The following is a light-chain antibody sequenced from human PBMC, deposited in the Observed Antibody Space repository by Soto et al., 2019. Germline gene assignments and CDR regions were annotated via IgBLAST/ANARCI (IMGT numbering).Light chain of an antibody. CDR3: QQLNRAHFT. CDR2: DAS. Sequence: DIQFTQSPSFLYASVGDRFTITCRASQGISSYLAWYQLRPVKAPKILIYDASTLQSGVPSRFIRRGAGTDFTRTISSLLPEDVETYHCQQLNRAHFTFGQGTRLE. V-gene: IGKV1-9*01. CDR1: QGISSY. J-gene: IGKJ5*01.